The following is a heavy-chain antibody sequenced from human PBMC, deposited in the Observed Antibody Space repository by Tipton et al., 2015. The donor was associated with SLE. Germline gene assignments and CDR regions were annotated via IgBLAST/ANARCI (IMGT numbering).Heavy chain of an antibody. Sequence: SLRLSCAASGFTFSNYAMHWVRQAPGKGLECVALISYDGSNKYYADSVKGRFTISRDNSKNTLYLQMNSLRAEDTAVYYCASSSGESSYSFDYWGQGTLVTVSS. V-gene: IGHV3-30*04. J-gene: IGHJ4*02. CDR3: ASSSGESSYSFDY. CDR1: GFTFSNYA. CDR2: ISYDGSNK. D-gene: IGHD3-22*01.